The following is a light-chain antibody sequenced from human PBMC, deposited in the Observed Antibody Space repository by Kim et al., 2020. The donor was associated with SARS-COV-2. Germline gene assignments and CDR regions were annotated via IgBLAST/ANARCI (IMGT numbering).Light chain of an antibody. CDR3: QQYGSSPGT. CDR1: QGVSSSY. V-gene: IGKV3-20*01. Sequence: SPGERAARSCRASQGVSSSYLAWYQQKPGQAPRLLIYGASSRATGSPDRFSGSGSGTDFTLTSSRLEPEDFAVYYCQQYGSSPGTFGQGTKVDIK. J-gene: IGKJ1*01. CDR2: GAS.